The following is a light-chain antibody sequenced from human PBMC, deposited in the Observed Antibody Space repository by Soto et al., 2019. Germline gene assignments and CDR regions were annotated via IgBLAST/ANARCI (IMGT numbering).Light chain of an antibody. J-gene: IGKJ1*01. CDR3: QQTYSTPGT. CDR2: GAS. V-gene: IGKV1-39*01. CDR1: QTINKY. Sequence: DIQMTQSPSSLSASVGDRVTITCRASQTINKYLNWYQHKPGKAPALLISGASSLHSGVPTRYSGSGAGTYFTLTLSSLQHEDFATFHSQQTYSTPGTLGRGTKVEI.